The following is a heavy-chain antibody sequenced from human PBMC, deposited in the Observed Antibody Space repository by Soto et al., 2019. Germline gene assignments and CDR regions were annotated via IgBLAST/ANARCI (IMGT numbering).Heavy chain of an antibody. CDR1: GPSFSTHA. CDR2: ISSGGTTT. V-gene: IGHV3-23*01. D-gene: IGHD6-19*01. Sequence: WSLRLSCTASGPSFSTHAMSWVRQAPGKGLEWVSSISSGGTTTFYAASVEGRFTISRDKSKNTLYLQMNSLRADDTAVYYCAREGGSIGGWFGRKFDSWGQGTQVTVSS. CDR3: AREGGSIGGWFGRKFDS. J-gene: IGHJ4*02.